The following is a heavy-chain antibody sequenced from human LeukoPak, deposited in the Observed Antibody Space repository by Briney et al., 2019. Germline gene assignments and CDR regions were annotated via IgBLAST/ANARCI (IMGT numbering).Heavy chain of an antibody. CDR3: ARGGVVTTTPRWYYFDY. Sequence: SETLSLTCTVSDGSISSYYWNWIRQPPGKGLEWIGYIYYSGSTIYSPSLKSRVTISVDTSKNQLSLKLNSVTAADTAVYYCARGGVVTTTPRWYYFDYWGQGTLVTVSS. D-gene: IGHD5-12*01. CDR2: IYYSGST. J-gene: IGHJ4*02. V-gene: IGHV4-59*01. CDR1: DGSISSYY.